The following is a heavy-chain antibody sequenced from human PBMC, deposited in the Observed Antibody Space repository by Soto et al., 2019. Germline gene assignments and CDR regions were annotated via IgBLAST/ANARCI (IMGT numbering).Heavy chain of an antibody. CDR1: GFTLSSYA. J-gene: IGHJ2*01. CDR3: AKGSYYYDSSGLRLGYWYFDL. Sequence: PGGSLRLSCAASGFTLSSYAMSWVRQAPGKGLEWVSAITGSGGSTYYADSVKGRFTISRDNSKNTLYLQMNSLRAEDTALYYCAKGSYYYDSSGLRLGYWYFDLWGRGTLVTVSS. D-gene: IGHD3-22*01. V-gene: IGHV3-23*01. CDR2: ITGSGGST.